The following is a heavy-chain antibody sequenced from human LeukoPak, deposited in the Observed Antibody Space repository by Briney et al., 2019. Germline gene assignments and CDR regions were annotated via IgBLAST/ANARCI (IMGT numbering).Heavy chain of an antibody. CDR3: ARGKYCSSTSCIGDYFDP. V-gene: IGHV3-33*01. CDR1: GFTFGDYG. J-gene: IGHJ5*02. Sequence: GGSLRLSCTASGFTFGDYGMSWFRQAPGKGLEWVALIWYDGSNKYSTDSVRGRFTISRDNSKNTLYLQMNSLRAEDTAVYYCARGKYCSSTSCIGDYFDPWGQGTLVTVSS. CDR2: IWYDGSNK. D-gene: IGHD2-2*01.